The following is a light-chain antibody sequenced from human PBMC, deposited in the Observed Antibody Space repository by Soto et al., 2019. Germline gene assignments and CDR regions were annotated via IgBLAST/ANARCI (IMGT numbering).Light chain of an antibody. J-gene: IGLJ1*01. CDR2: EGS. Sequence: QSALTQPASVSGSPGQSITISCTGTSSDVGSYNLVSWYQQHPGKAPKLMIYEGSKRPSGVSNRFSGSKSGNTASLTISGLQAEDEADYYCCSYAGSFTFVFGCGTKLTVL. CDR3: CSYAGSFTFV. V-gene: IGLV2-23*01. CDR1: SSDVGSYNL.